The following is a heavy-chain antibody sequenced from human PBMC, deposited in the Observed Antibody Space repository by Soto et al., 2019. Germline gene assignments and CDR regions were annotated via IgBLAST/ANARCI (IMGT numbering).Heavy chain of an antibody. J-gene: IGHJ6*02. CDR1: GGSISSCDYY. D-gene: IGHD1-26*01. CDR3: ARALDYYGYYYYYGMDG. Sequence: SETLSLTCTVSGGSISSCDYYWSWIRQPPGKGLEWIGYIYYSGSTYYNPSLKSRVTISVDTSKNQFSLKLSSVTAADTAVYYCARALDYYGYYYYYGMDGWGQGTTVTVSS. V-gene: IGHV4-30-4*01. CDR2: IYYSGST.